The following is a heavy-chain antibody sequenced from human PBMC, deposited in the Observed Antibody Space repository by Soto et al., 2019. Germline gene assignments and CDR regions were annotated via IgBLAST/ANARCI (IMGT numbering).Heavy chain of an antibody. J-gene: IGHJ6*02. CDR1: GYTFTNYD. Sequence: AASMKVSCKSSGYTFTNYDINWVRQAPGQGLEWMGWISPYNGNTNYAQKLQGRVTMTTDTSTSTAYMELRSLRSDDTAVYYCARRNYYDILTGTRLSYYYGMDVWGQGTTVTVS. D-gene: IGHD3-9*01. V-gene: IGHV1-18*04. CDR2: ISPYNGNT. CDR3: ARRNYYDILTGTRLSYYYGMDV.